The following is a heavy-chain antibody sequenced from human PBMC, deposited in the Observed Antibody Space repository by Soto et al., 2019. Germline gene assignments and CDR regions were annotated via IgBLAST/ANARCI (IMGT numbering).Heavy chain of an antibody. CDR2: ISYDGSNK. CDR1: GFTFSSYG. J-gene: IGHJ4*02. D-gene: IGHD6-19*01. CDR3: AKDQGYSSCWYEPPFYY. V-gene: IGHV3-30*18. Sequence: QVQLVESGGGVVQPGRSLRLSCAASGFTFSSYGMHWVRQAPGKGLEWVAVISYDGSNKYYADYVKGRFTISRNHSKNTLYRQLNSLRAEDTSVYYCAKDQGYSSCWYEPPFYYWGQGTLVTVSS.